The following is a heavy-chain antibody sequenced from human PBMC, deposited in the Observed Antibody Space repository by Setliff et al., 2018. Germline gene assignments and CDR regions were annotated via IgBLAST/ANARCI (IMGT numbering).Heavy chain of an antibody. CDR3: ARGGLWFGELLWKYYYYGMDV. V-gene: IGHV4-59*10. J-gene: IGHJ6*02. CDR2: IYTSGST. CDR1: GGSFSGYY. Sequence: SETLSLTCAVYGGSFSGYYWSWIRQSAGKGLEWIGRIYTSGSTNYNPSLKSRVTISVDTSKNQFSLKLSSVTAADTAVYYCARGGLWFGELLWKYYYYGMDVWGQGTTVTVSS. D-gene: IGHD3-10*01.